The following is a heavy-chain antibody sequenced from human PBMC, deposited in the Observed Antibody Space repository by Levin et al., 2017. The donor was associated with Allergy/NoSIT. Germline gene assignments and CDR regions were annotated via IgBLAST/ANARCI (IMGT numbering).Heavy chain of an antibody. CDR2: IYYSGST. V-gene: IGHV4-31*03. CDR1: GGSISSGGYY. J-gene: IGHJ3*02. CDR3: ARDRGLGFAFDI. Sequence: PSETLSLTCTVSGGSISSGGYYWSWIRQHPGKGLEWIGYIYYSGSTYYNPSLKSRVTISVDTSKNQFSLKLSSVTAADTAVYYCARDRGLGFAFDIWGQGTMITVSS. D-gene: IGHD7-27*01.